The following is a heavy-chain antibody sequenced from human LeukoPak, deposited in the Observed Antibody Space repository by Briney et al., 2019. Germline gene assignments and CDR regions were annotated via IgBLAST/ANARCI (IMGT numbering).Heavy chain of an antibody. Sequence: SETLSLTCAVYGGSFSGYYWSWIRQPPGKGLEWIGEINHSGSTNYNPSLKSRVTISVDTSKNQFSLKLSSVTAADTAVYYCGGSYGSGSYYNGPFDYWGQGTLVTASS. D-gene: IGHD3-10*01. V-gene: IGHV4-34*01. J-gene: IGHJ4*02. CDR1: GGSFSGYY. CDR3: GGSYGSGSYYNGPFDY. CDR2: INHSGST.